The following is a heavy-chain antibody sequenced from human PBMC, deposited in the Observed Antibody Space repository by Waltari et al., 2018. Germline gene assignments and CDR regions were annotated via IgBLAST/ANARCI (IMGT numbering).Heavy chain of an antibody. CDR3: ARGVYPVIIDY. J-gene: IGHJ4*02. D-gene: IGHD2-21*01. CDR1: GGSFSGYY. V-gene: IGHV4-34*01. Sequence: QVQLQQWGAGLLKPSETLSLTCAVYGGSFSGYYWSWIRQPPGKGLEWIGEINHSGSTNYNPSLKSRVTISVDTSKNQFSLKLSSVTAADTAVYYFARGVYPVIIDYWGQGTLVTVSS. CDR2: INHSGST.